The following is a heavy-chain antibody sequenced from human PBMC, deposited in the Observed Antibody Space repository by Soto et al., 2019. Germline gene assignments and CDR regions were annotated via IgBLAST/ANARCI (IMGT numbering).Heavy chain of an antibody. D-gene: IGHD3-3*01. CDR2: IIPIFGTA. CDR1: GGTFISYA. CDR3: ARVWSGYYSRGAFVI. J-gene: IGHJ3*02. V-gene: IGHV1-69*01. Sequence: QVQLVQSGAEVQKPGSSVQVSCKASGGTFISYAISWVRQAPGQGLEWMGGIIPIFGTANYAQKFQGRVTSTADESTSTAYMELSSLRSEDTAVYYCARVWSGYYSRGAFVIWGQGTMVTVSS.